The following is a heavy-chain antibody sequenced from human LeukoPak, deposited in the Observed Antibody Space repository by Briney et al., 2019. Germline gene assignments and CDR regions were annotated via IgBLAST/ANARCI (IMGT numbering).Heavy chain of an antibody. V-gene: IGHV3-66*01. D-gene: IGHD6-19*01. CDR1: GFTVSSNY. J-gene: IGHJ4*02. CDR2: IYSGGST. Sequence: GGSLRLSCAASGFTVSSNYMSWVRQAPGKGLEWVSVIYSGGSTYYADSVKGRFTTSRDNSKNTLYLQMNSLRAEDTAVYYCAREAAVVGFFDYWGQGTLVTVSS. CDR3: AREAAVVGFFDY.